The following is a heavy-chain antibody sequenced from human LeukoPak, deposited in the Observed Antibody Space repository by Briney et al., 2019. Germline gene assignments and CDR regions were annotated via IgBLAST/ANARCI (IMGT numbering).Heavy chain of an antibody. V-gene: IGHV3-53*01. D-gene: IGHD3-3*01. CDR2: MYPDGNT. CDR3: AKNYDFWSNYIQNYYYMDV. Sequence: GGSLRLSCAASGFTVSGNYMSWVRQAPGKGLEWVSIMYPDGNTFYTDSVKGRFTISRDNSKNMLYLQMDSLRAEDTAVYYCAKNYDFWSNYIQNYYYMDVWGKGTTVTVSS. J-gene: IGHJ6*03. CDR1: GFTVSGNY.